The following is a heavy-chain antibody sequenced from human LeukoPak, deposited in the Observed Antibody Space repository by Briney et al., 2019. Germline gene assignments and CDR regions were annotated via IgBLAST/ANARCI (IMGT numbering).Heavy chain of an antibody. CDR2: ISYDGSNK. V-gene: IGHV3-30-3*01. CDR1: GFTFSSYA. Sequence: GGSLRLSCAASGFTFSSYAMHWVRQAPGKGLEWVAVISYDGSNKYYADSVKGRFTISRDNSKNTLYLQMNSLRAEDTAVYYCARAMHYDSSGYYHVFDYWGQGTLVTVSS. CDR3: ARAMHYDSSGYYHVFDY. J-gene: IGHJ4*02. D-gene: IGHD3-22*01.